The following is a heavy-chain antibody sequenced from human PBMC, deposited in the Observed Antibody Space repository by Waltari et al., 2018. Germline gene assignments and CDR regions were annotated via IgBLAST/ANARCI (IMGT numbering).Heavy chain of an antibody. J-gene: IGHJ4*02. V-gene: IGHV1-2*02. Sequence: QVQLVQSGAEVKKPGASVKVSCKATGYTFTDYYMHWVRQAPGQGLEWMGWISPSRFGANSSQKFAGRGTMTRDTSISTVYLDLSRLRSDDTAVYYCASDVVGATNYWGQGTLVTVSS. CDR3: ASDVVGATNY. D-gene: IGHD1-26*01. CDR1: GYTFTDYY. CDR2: ISPSRFGA.